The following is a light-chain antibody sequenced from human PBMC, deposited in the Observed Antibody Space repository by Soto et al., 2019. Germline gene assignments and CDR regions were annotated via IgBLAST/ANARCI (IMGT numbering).Light chain of an antibody. CDR3: QQYDSSSIT. Sequence: EIVLTQSPGTLSLSPGERATLSCRAGQSVTSSYLAWYQQKPGQAPRLLIFGASNRAAGIPDRFSGSGSGTDFTLTISRLEPEDFAVYYCQQYDSSSITFGQGTRLEIK. CDR2: GAS. CDR1: QSVTSSY. V-gene: IGKV3-20*01. J-gene: IGKJ5*01.